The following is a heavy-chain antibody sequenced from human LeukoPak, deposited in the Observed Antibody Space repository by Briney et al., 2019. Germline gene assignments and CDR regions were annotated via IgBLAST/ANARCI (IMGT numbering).Heavy chain of an antibody. D-gene: IGHD3-22*01. CDR3: ARQGIDYYDSSGYPPPYYFDY. Sequence: SEALSLTCAVYGGSFSGYYWSWIRQPPGKGLEWIGEINHSGSTNYNPSLKSRVTISVDTSKNQFSLKLSSVTAADTAVYYCARQGIDYYDSSGYPPPYYFDYWGQGTLVTVSS. J-gene: IGHJ4*02. V-gene: IGHV4-34*01. CDR2: INHSGST. CDR1: GGSFSGYY.